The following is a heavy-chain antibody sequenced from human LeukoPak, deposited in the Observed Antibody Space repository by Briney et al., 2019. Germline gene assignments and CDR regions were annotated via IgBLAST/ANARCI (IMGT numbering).Heavy chain of an antibody. CDR3: ARDSRIFGVASLTDY. Sequence: ASVKVSCKASGYTFTSYGISWVRQAPGQGLEWMGWISAYNGNTNYAQKLQGRVTMTTDTSTSTAYMELRSLRSDDTAVYYCARDSRIFGVASLTDYWGQGTLVTVSS. J-gene: IGHJ4*02. D-gene: IGHD3-3*01. CDR1: GYTFTSYG. V-gene: IGHV1-18*01. CDR2: ISAYNGNT.